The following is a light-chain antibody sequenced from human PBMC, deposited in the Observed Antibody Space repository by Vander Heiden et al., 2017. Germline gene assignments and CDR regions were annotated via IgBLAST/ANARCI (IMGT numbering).Light chain of an antibody. Sequence: QSALTQPAAVSGSPGQSTTISCTGTSSDVGSYNLVSCYQQHPGKAPKLMIYEVSKRPSGVSNRFSGSKSGNTASLTISGLQAEDEADYYCCSYAGSSTFMFGGGTKLTVL. J-gene: IGLJ3*02. CDR1: SSDVGSYNL. V-gene: IGLV2-23*02. CDR3: CSYAGSSTFM. CDR2: EVS.